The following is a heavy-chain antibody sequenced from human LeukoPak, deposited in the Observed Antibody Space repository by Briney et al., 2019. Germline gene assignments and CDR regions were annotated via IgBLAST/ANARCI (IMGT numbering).Heavy chain of an antibody. V-gene: IGHV3-21*01. CDR1: GFTFSSYS. CDR3: AREAIASFDY. Sequence: PGGSLRLSCAASGFTFSSYSMNWVRQAPGKGLEWVSSISSSSSYIYYADSVKGRITISRDNAKNSLYLQMNSLRAEDTAVYYCAREAIASFDYWGQGTLVTVSS. CDR2: ISSSSSYI. J-gene: IGHJ4*02.